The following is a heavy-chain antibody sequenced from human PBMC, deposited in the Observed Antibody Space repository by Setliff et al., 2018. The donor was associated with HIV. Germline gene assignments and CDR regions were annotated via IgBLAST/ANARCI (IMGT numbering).Heavy chain of an antibody. CDR3: ARAGYSYDSSGYYEAEYCQH. V-gene: IGHV1-69*10. CDR2: IIPILGIA. CDR1: GGTFSSYA. J-gene: IGHJ1*01. Sequence: SVKVSCKASGGTFSSYAISWVRQAPGQGLEWMGGIIPILGIANSAQKFQGRVTITADKSTSTAYMELSSLRSEDTAVYYCARAGYSYDSSGYYEAEYCQHWGQGTLVTVSS. D-gene: IGHD3-22*01.